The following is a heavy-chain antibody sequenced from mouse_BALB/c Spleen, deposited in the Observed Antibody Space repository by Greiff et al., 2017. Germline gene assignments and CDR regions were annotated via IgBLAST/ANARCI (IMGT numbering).Heavy chain of an antibody. J-gene: IGHJ4*01. V-gene: IGHV5-6-3*01. D-gene: IGHD2-4*01. Sequence: EVQRVESGGGLVQPGGSLKLSCAASGFTFSSYGMSWVRQTPDKRLELVATINSNGGSTYYPDSVKGRFTISRDNAKNTLYLQMSSLKSEDTAMYYCARDLSMITTGGYAMDYWGQGTPVTVSS. CDR3: ARDLSMITTGGYAMDY. CDR2: INSNGGST. CDR1: GFTFSSYG.